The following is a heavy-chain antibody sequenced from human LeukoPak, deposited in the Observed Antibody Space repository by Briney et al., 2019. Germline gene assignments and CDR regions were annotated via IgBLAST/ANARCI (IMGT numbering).Heavy chain of an antibody. CDR1: GFTFDRYT. V-gene: IGHV3-43*01. J-gene: IGHJ4*02. CDR3: AKELDTMFFDY. D-gene: IGHD3-10*02. Sequence: GGSLRLSCATSGFTFDRYTIHWVRQAPGKGLEWVSLAGWAGGTTYYSDSVRGRFTISRDSGKNSVYPQMNSLTTDDTAFYFCAKELDTMFFDYWGQGALVTVSS. CDR2: AGWAGGTT.